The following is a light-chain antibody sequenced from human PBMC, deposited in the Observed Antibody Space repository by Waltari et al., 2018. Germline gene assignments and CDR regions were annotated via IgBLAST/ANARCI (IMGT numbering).Light chain of an antibody. Sequence: QSALTQPRPVSGSPGQSVPISCTGTCSDVGGYYYVSWYQQHPGKAPKLMLYDVTKRPSGVPGRFSGSKSGNTASLTISGLQAEDEADYYCCSYADSYTAVFGGGTTLTVL. V-gene: IGLV2-11*01. J-gene: IGLJ3*02. CDR3: CSYADSYTAV. CDR2: DVT. CDR1: CSDVGGYYY.